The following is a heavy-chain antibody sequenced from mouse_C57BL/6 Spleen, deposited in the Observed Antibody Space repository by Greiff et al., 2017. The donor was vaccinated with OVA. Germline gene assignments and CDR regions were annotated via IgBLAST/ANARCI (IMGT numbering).Heavy chain of an antibody. V-gene: IGHV5-9-1*02. Sequence: EVKLVESGEGLVKPGGSLKLSCAASGFTFSSYAMSWVRQTPEKRLEWVAYISSGGDYIYYADTVKGRFTISRDNARNTLYLQMSSLKSEDTAMYYCTREWDDYDGREGFAYWGQGTLVTVSA. CDR2: ISSGGDYI. CDR1: GFTFSSYA. J-gene: IGHJ3*01. D-gene: IGHD2-4*01. CDR3: TREWDDYDGREGFAY.